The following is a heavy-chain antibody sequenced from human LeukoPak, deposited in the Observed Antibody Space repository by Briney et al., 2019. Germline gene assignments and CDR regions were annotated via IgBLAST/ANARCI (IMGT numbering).Heavy chain of an antibody. CDR1: GGSISSYY. CDR3: ARGLWFGELLFDY. Sequence: SETLSLTCTVSGGSISSYYWSWIRQPPGKGLEWIGDIYYSGSTNYNPSLKSRVTISVDTSKNQFSLKLSSVTAADTAVYYCARGLWFGELLFDYWGQGTLVTVSS. J-gene: IGHJ4*02. D-gene: IGHD3-10*01. CDR2: IYYSGST. V-gene: IGHV4-59*01.